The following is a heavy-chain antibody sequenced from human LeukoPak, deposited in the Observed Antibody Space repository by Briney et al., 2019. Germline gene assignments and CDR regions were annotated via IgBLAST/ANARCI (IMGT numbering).Heavy chain of an antibody. CDR2: ISAYNGNT. D-gene: IGHD2-2*01. Sequence: VASVKVSCTASGYTFTSYGISWVRQAPGQGLEWMGWISAYNGNTNYAQKLQGRVTMTTDTSTSTAYMELRSLRSDDTAVYYCARVIVVVPAASNDAFDIWGQGTMVTVSS. CDR3: ARVIVVVPAASNDAFDI. J-gene: IGHJ3*02. V-gene: IGHV1-18*01. CDR1: GYTFTSYG.